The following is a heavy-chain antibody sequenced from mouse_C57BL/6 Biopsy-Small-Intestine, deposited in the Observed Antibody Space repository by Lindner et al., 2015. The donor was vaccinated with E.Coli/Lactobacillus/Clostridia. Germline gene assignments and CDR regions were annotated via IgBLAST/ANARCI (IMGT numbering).Heavy chain of an antibody. CDR1: GYSFTGYY. Sequence: VXLQESGPELVKPGASVKISCKASGYSFTGYYMNWVKQSPEKSLEWIGEINPSTGGTTYNQKFKAKATLTVDKSSSTAYMQLKSLTSEDSAVYYCARRNDYDGFYYAMDYWGQGTSVTVSP. V-gene: IGHV1-42*01. CDR3: ARRNDYDGFYYAMDY. D-gene: IGHD2-4*01. CDR2: INPSTGGT. J-gene: IGHJ4*01.